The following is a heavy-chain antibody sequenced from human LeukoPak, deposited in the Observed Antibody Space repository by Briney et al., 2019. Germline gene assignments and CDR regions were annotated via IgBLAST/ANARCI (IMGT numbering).Heavy chain of an antibody. CDR1: GGSISSGDYY. CDR3: ARELLGQIDF. Sequence: SQTLSLTCTVSGGSISSGDYYWSWIRQHPEKGLEWIGYIYYTGSTFYTPSLKSRVTISLDTSKNQFSLRLSSVTAADTATYYCARELLGQIDFWGQGTLVTVSS. J-gene: IGHJ4*02. CDR2: IYYTGST. V-gene: IGHV4-31*03. D-gene: IGHD3-16*01.